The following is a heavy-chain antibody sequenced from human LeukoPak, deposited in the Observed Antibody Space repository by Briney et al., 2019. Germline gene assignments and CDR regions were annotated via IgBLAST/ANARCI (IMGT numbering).Heavy chain of an antibody. Sequence: ASVKVSCKASGGTFSSYTISWVRQAPGQGLEWMGGIIPIFGTANYAQKFQGRVTITTDESTSTAYMELRSLRSEDTAVYYCARYQLNIAAAPGAQNKNWFDPWGQGTLVTVSS. CDR3: ARYQLNIAAAPGAQNKNWFDP. V-gene: IGHV1-69*05. CDR1: GGTFSSYT. J-gene: IGHJ5*02. D-gene: IGHD6-13*01. CDR2: IIPIFGTA.